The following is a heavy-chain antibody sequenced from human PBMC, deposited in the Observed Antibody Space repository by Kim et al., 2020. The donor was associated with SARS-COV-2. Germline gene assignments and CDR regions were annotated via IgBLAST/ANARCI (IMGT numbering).Heavy chain of an antibody. CDR2: T. CDR3: AKGVTNSGFDY. V-gene: IGHV3-23*01. Sequence: THSAGSVTGRVTISSDKSKNTLYLHMNSLRVEDTAVYYCAKGVTNSGFDYWGQGTQVTVSS. J-gene: IGHJ4*02. D-gene: IGHD4-17*01.